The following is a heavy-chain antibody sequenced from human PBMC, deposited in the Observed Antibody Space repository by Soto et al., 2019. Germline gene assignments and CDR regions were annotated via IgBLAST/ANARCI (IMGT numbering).Heavy chain of an antibody. J-gene: IGHJ5*02. V-gene: IGHV4-4*02. CDR2: IYHTENT. D-gene: IGHD2-8*01. CDR3: ARVMEGGPYNWFHP. CDR1: GVSISSNNW. Sequence: QVQLQESGPGLVKPSGTLSLTCAVSGVSISSNNWWGWFRQPPGKGLEWIGEIYHTENTRYNPSLESRVTISVDRSKNQFSLKLSSMTAADTAMYFCARVMEGGPYNWFHPWGQGTLVTVSS.